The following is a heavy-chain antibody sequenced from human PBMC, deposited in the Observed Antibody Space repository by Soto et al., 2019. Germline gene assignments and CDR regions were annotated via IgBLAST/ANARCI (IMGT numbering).Heavy chain of an antibody. Sequence: SETLSLTCTVSGGSISSYYWSWIGQPPGKGLEWIGYIYYSGSTNYNPSLKSRVTISVDTSKNQFSLKLSSVTAADTAVYYCARVSVDTAMGLDPWGQGTLVTVS. CDR1: GGSISSYY. V-gene: IGHV4-59*01. CDR3: ARVSVDTAMGLDP. D-gene: IGHD5-18*01. CDR2: IYYSGST. J-gene: IGHJ5*02.